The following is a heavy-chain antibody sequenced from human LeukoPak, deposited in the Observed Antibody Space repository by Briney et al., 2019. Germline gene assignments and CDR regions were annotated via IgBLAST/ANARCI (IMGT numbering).Heavy chain of an antibody. CDR1: GGSISSYY. CDR2: IYYSGST. V-gene: IGHV4-59*08. J-gene: IGHJ3*02. Sequence: SETLSLTCTVSGGSISSYYWSWIRQPPGKGLEWIGYIYYSGSTNYNPSLKSRVTISVDTSKNQFSLKLSSVTAADTAVYYCARKSFGYYYDSSGYSDTFDIWGQGTMVTVSS. CDR3: ARKSFGYYYDSSGYSDTFDI. D-gene: IGHD3-22*01.